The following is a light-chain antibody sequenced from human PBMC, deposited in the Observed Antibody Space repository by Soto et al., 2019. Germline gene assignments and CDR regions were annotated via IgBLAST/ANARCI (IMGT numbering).Light chain of an antibody. J-gene: IGLJ2*01. V-gene: IGLV2-14*03. CDR3: SSYTSSSTLV. Sequence: QSALTQPASVSGSPGQSIAISCTGTSSDVGGYNYVSWYLQHPGKAPKLIIYDVSSRPSGVSDRFSGSKSVHTASLTISGLQAEDEADYYCSSYTSSSTLVFGGGTKLTVL. CDR1: SSDVGGYNY. CDR2: DVS.